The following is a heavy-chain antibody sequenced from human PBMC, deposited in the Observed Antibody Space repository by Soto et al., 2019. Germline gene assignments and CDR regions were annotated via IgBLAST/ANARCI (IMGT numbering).Heavy chain of an antibody. CDR2: IKSKTDGGTT. V-gene: IGHV3-15*01. J-gene: IGHJ4*02. Sequence: EVQLVESGGGLVKPGGSLRLSCAASGFTFSNAWMSWVRQAPGKGLEWVGRIKSKTDGGTTDYAAPVKGRFTISRDDSNTTLYLKMNSLKTEDTAVYYCTTARLWFGELLYPFAYWGQGTLVTVSS. CDR3: TTARLWFGELLYPFAY. D-gene: IGHD3-10*01. CDR1: GFTFSNAW.